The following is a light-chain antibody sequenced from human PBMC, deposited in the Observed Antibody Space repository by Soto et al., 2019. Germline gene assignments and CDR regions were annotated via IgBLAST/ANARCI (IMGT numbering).Light chain of an antibody. J-gene: IGKJ4*01. Sequence: EIVLTQSPGTLSLSPGERATLSCRASQSVRSNYLAWYQQKPGQAPRLLIYGASTRATGIPDRFSGSGSATDFTLTISRLEPEEGAVYYCQQYGTSPPLTFGGWTNVEIK. CDR3: QQYGTSPPLT. CDR1: QSVRSNY. CDR2: GAS. V-gene: IGKV3-20*01.